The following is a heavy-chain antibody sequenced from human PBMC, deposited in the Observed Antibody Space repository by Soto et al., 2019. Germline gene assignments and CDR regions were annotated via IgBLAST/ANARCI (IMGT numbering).Heavy chain of an antibody. D-gene: IGHD2-15*01. CDR3: ARDLSGPHDY. J-gene: IGHJ4*01. CDR2: TRNKANSYTT. CDR1: GFTFSDHY. Sequence: GGSLRLSCAASGFTFSDHYMDWVRQAPGKGLEWVGRTRNKANSYTTEYAASVKGRFTISRDDSKNSLYLQMNSLKTEDTAVYYCARDLSGPHDYWGHGTLVTVSS. V-gene: IGHV3-72*01.